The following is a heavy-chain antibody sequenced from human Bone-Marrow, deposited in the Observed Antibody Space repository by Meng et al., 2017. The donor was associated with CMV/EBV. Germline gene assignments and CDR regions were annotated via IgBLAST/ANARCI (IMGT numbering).Heavy chain of an antibody. D-gene: IGHD2-2*01. CDR1: GFTVSNNY. Sequence: GESLKISCAASGFTVSNNYMSWVRQAPGKGLEWVSIIYSGGSTYYADSVKGRFTISRDNAKNSLYLQMNSLRAEDTALYHCARDRGYCSSTSCSNWFDPWGQGTLVTVSS. CDR3: ARDRGYCSSTSCSNWFDP. J-gene: IGHJ5*02. V-gene: IGHV3-53*01. CDR2: IYSGGST.